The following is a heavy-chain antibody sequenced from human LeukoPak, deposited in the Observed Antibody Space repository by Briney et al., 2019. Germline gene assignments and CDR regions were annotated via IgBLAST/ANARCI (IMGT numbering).Heavy chain of an antibody. V-gene: IGHV3-7*01. CDR3: ARDIPSGFYTPDY. D-gene: IGHD5-12*01. CDR2: IETDGDQK. CDR1: GFTFSDYW. J-gene: IGHJ4*02. Sequence: PGGALRLSCVAPGFTFSDYWMSWVRQAPGKGLEWVANIETDGDQKNYVDSVKGRVATSRDNARNSLYLQMNSLTDEDTAVYYCARDIPSGFYTPDYWGRGTLVPVSS.